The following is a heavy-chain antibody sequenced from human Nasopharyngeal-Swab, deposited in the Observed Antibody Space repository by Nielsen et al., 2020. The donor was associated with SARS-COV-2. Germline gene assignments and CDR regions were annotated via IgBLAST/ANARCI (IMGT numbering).Heavy chain of an antibody. CDR2: IDWDDDK. Sequence: SGPTLVKPTQTLTLTCTFSGFSLSTSGMCVSWIRQPPGKALEWLARIDWDDDKYYSTSLKTRLTISKDTSINQVVLTMTNMDPVDTATYYCARVTYYYDSSGYNLPMFDYWGQGTLVTVSS. CDR1: GFSLSTSGMC. CDR3: ARVTYYYDSSGYNLPMFDY. J-gene: IGHJ4*02. V-gene: IGHV2-70*11. D-gene: IGHD3-22*01.